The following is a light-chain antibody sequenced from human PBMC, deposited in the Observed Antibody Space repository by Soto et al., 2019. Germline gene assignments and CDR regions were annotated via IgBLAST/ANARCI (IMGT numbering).Light chain of an antibody. V-gene: IGKV3-20*01. CDR3: QQYGYAPWT. J-gene: IGKJ1*01. CDR2: SAS. CDR1: QSVTSTY. Sequence: EIVLTQSPGTLSLSPGERATLSCRASQSVTSTYFGWYQQKPAQPPRLPIYSASSRATGIPDRFSGSGSGTDFTLTISRLEPEDSAVYYCQQYGYAPWTFGQGTKVEIK.